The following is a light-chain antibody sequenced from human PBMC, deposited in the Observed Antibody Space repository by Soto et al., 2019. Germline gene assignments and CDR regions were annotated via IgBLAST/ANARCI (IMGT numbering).Light chain of an antibody. V-gene: IGKV3-15*01. Sequence: EIVMTQSPATLSVSPGERATLSCRASQSVSSNLAWFQQKPGQAPRLLIHSASTRATGIPDRFSGSGSGTEFTLTISSLQSEDFAVYYCQQYKNWPPWTFGQGTRVQIK. CDR1: QSVSSN. CDR2: SAS. CDR3: QQYKNWPPWT. J-gene: IGKJ1*01.